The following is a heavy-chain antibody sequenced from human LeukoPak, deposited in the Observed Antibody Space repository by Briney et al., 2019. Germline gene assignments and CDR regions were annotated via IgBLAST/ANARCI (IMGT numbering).Heavy chain of an antibody. J-gene: IGHJ6*03. Sequence: PGGSLRLSCAASGFIFSDHYMDWVRQAPGKGLEWVGRTRNIATSYTTPYAPSVKGRFTISRDDSKSSLYLQMNSLKTEDTAVYYCAREARVLYYMDVWGKGTTVTVSS. CDR3: AREARVLYYMDV. D-gene: IGHD2-8*01. CDR2: TRNIATSYTT. CDR1: GFIFSDHY. V-gene: IGHV3-72*01.